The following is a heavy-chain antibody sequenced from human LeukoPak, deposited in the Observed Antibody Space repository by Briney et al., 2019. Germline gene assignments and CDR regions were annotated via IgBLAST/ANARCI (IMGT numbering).Heavy chain of an antibody. J-gene: IGHJ6*02. CDR2: RSHDGGIE. CDR3: AKDSHGGDYGGMDV. V-gene: IGHV3-30-3*01. D-gene: IGHD2-21*01. CDR1: GFPFSRYA. Sequence: PGGSLRLSCAASGFPFSRYAVHWVRQAPGKGLEWVALRSHDGGIEDYADSVKGRFTISRDNSKNTVFLQMNSLRAEDTAVYYCAKDSHGGDYGGMDVWGQGTIVTVSS.